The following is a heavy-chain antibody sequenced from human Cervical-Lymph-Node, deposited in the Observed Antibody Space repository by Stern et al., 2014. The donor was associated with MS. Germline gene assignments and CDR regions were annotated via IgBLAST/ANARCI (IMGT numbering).Heavy chain of an antibody. CDR1: GGTFSSIE. Sequence: QVQLVESGAEVKQPGSSMKVSCKASGGTFSSIEISWVRQAPGQGLEWLGGISPLFGTTNYDQQVQGRVTIAADESTDTVNMEMSRLRSEDTAVYYCVRDQGGIAASWGQGTLVTVSS. CDR2: ISPLFGTT. J-gene: IGHJ4*02. V-gene: IGHV1-69*01. CDR3: VRDQGGIAAS. D-gene: IGHD6-13*01.